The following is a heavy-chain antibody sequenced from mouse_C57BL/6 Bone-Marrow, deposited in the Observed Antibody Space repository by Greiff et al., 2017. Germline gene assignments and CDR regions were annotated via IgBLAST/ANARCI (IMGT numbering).Heavy chain of an antibody. D-gene: IGHD2-1*01. CDR2: ISDGGSYT. J-gene: IGHJ3*01. V-gene: IGHV5-4*03. CDR1: GFTFSSYA. Sequence: EVNVVESGGGLVKPGGSLKLSCAASGFTFSSYAMSWVRQTPDKRMEWVATISDGGSYTYYPDNVKVRFTISRDNAKNNLYMQMSHLKSEATDMYYCSRVTIQYHFAYWGQGTLVTVSA. CDR3: SRVTIQYHFAY.